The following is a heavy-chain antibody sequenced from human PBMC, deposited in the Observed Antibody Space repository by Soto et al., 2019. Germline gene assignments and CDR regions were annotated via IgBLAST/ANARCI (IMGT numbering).Heavy chain of an antibody. Sequence: ASVKVSCKASGGTFSSYAISWVRQAPGQGLEWMGGIIPIFGTANYAQKFQGRVTITADESTSTAYMELSSLRSEDTAVYYCARTENHYDSSGYYPSFDYWGQGTLVTVSS. CDR1: GGTFSSYA. J-gene: IGHJ4*02. CDR2: IIPIFGTA. V-gene: IGHV1-69*13. CDR3: ARTENHYDSSGYYPSFDY. D-gene: IGHD3-22*01.